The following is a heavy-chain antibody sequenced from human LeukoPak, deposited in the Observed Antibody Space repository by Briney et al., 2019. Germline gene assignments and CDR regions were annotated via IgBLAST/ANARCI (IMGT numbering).Heavy chain of an antibody. Sequence: GASVKVSCKASGYTFTSYDISWVRQATGQGLEWMGWMNPNSGNTGYAQRFQGRVTMTRNTSISTAYMELSSLRSEDTAVYYCARGFDDILTGEYYYYYMDVWGKGTTVTISS. J-gene: IGHJ6*03. D-gene: IGHD3-9*01. CDR2: MNPNSGNT. CDR3: ARGFDDILTGEYYYYYMDV. CDR1: GYTFTSYD. V-gene: IGHV1-8*01.